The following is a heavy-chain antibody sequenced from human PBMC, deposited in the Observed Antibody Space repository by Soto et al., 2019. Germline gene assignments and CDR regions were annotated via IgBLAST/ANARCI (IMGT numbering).Heavy chain of an antibody. CDR1: GGIFTNNA. CDR2: VIPLFDTA. CDR3: ATGGHNDGDNFYHGMDV. V-gene: IGHV1-69*01. J-gene: IGHJ6*02. D-gene: IGHD2-21*02. Sequence: QVQVVQSGAEVKKPGSSVKVSCKVSGGIFTNNAISWVRQAPGQGLEWLGGVIPLFDTAYYAQIFRGRLRISADGATTTAYMELSGQTSADTAVHFCATGGHNDGDNFYHGMDVWCQGTTGTVS.